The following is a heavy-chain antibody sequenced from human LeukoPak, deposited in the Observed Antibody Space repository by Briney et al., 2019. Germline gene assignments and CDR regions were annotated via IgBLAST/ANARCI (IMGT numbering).Heavy chain of an antibody. V-gene: IGHV3-11*01. CDR1: GFTFSDYY. CDR2: ISSSGSTI. D-gene: IGHD3-3*01. Sequence: GGSLRLSCAASGFTFSDYYMSWIRQAPGKGLEWVSYISSSGSTIYYADSVKGRFTISRDNAKNSLYLQMNSLRAEDTAVYYCASSHERFLEWLLSAAPSDPGMDVWGQGTTVTVSS. CDR3: ASSHERFLEWLLSAAPSDPGMDV. J-gene: IGHJ6*02.